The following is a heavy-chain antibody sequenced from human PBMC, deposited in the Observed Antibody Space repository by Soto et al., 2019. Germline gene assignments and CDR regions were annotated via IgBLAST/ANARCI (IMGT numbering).Heavy chain of an antibody. CDR2: INHSGST. CDR3: XXXXXXXXXXXXFXY. Sequence: QVQLQQWGAGLLKPSETLSLTCAVYGGSXXXXYXXXXRQPPGKGLEWIGEINHSGSTNYNPSLKSRVTISVDTSKNQFSLKLSSXTAXXTXXXXXXXXXXXXXXXXXFXYWGQGTLVTVSS. V-gene: IGHV4-34*01. CDR1: GGSXXXXY. J-gene: IGHJ4*02.